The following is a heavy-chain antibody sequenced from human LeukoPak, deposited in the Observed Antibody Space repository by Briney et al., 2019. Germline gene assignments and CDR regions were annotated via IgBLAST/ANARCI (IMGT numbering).Heavy chain of an antibody. CDR3: AKDLGDTYGDYPNWFDP. J-gene: IGHJ5*02. CDR1: GLSFSNSG. D-gene: IGHD4-17*01. V-gene: IGHV3-23*01. CDR2: ISGSGGGT. Sequence: GGSLRLSCATSGLSFSNSGMSWVRQAPGKGLEWVSAISGSGGGTFYADSVKGRFTISRDNSKNTLYLQMNSLRAEDTAVYYCAKDLGDTYGDYPNWFDPWGQGTLVTVSS.